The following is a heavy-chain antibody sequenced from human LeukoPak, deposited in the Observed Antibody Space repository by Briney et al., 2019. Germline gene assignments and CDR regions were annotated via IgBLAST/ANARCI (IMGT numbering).Heavy chain of an antibody. CDR1: GYSFPIYW. J-gene: IGHJ3*02. Sequence: GESLKISCKGSGYSFPIYWIGWVRQMPGKGLEWMGIIYPGDSDTRYSPSFQGQVTISSDKSISTAYLQWSSLKASDTAMYYCARHMVGRREAFDIWGQGTMVTVSS. CDR2: IYPGDSDT. D-gene: IGHD4/OR15-4a*01. CDR3: ARHMVGRREAFDI. V-gene: IGHV5-51*01.